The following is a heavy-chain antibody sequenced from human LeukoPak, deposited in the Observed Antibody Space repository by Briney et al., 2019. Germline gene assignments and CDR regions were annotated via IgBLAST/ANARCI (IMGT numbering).Heavy chain of an antibody. CDR3: AKADGSWTYDP. CDR2: ISYDGSNK. CDR1: GFTFSSYA. D-gene: IGHD5-24*01. V-gene: IGHV3-30-3*01. Sequence: GGSLRLSCAASGFTFSSYAMHWVRQAPGKGLEWVAVISYDGSNKYYADSVKGRFTISRDNSKNTLYLRMNSLRAEDAAVYYCAKADGSWTYDPWGQGTLVTVSS. J-gene: IGHJ5*02.